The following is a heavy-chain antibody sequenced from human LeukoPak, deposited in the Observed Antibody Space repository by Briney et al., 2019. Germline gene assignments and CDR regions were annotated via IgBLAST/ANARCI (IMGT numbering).Heavy chain of an antibody. D-gene: IGHD4-17*01. CDR3: ASQVSTSFLTLYGDYERDAFDI. V-gene: IGHV3-21*01. CDR2: ISSSSSYI. CDR1: GFTFSSYS. Sequence: PGGSLRLSCAVSGFTFSSYSMNWVRQAPGKGLEWVSSISSSSSYIYYADSVKGRFTISRDNAKNSLYLQMNSLRAEDTAVYYCASQVSTSFLTLYGDYERDAFDIWGQGTMVTVSS. J-gene: IGHJ3*02.